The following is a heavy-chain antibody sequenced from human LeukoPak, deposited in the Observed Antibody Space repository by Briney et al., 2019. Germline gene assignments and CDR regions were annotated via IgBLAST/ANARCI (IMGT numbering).Heavy chain of an antibody. Sequence: GRSLRLSCAASGFTFSSYAMHWVHQAPGKGLEWVAVISYDGSNKYYADSVKGRFTISRDNSKNTLYLQMNSLRAEDTAVYYCARPHRRDSGSYPLDFWGQGTLVAVSS. CDR3: ARPHRRDSGSYPLDF. D-gene: IGHD1-26*01. CDR2: ISYDGSNK. CDR1: GFTFSSYA. V-gene: IGHV3-30*01. J-gene: IGHJ4*02.